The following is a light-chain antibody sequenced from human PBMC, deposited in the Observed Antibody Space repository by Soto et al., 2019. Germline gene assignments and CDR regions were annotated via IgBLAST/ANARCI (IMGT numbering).Light chain of an antibody. J-gene: IGKJ4*01. Sequence: DIQVTQSPSFLSASVGDRVTITCRASQGISSYLAWYQQKPGKAPKLLIYAASTLQSGVPSRFSGSGSGTEFTLTISSLQPEDFATYYCQQLNSYPSFGGGTKVDIK. V-gene: IGKV1-9*01. CDR2: AAS. CDR1: QGISSY. CDR3: QQLNSYPS.